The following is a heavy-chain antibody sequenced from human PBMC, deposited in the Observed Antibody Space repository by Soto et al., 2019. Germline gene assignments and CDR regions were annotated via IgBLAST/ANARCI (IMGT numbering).Heavy chain of an antibody. V-gene: IGHV4-39*01. CDR2: IHYSGST. J-gene: IGHJ4*02. D-gene: IGHD3-3*01. CDR3: ARADGFVVVTPFMDY. Sequence: QLHLQESGPGLVKPSETLSLICAVSGDSINSGHYHWGWIRQPPGKGLEWIATIHYSGSTHYNPSLRSRVTISVDTSKSQFSLTLSSVTAADTAVYYCARADGFVVVTPFMDYWGQGTLVTVSS. CDR1: GDSINSGHYH.